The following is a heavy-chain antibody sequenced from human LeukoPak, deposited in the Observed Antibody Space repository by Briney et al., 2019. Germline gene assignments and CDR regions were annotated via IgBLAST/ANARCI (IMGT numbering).Heavy chain of an antibody. D-gene: IGHD3-22*01. Sequence: GGTLRLSCAASGFTFSSYAMSWVRQAPGKVLEWVSAISGSGSSTYYAGSVKGRFTISRDNSKNTLYLQMNSLRAEDTAVYYCAKVRAGNYYYDSSDYWGQGTLVTVSS. V-gene: IGHV3-23*01. CDR3: AKVRAGNYYYDSSDY. J-gene: IGHJ4*02. CDR2: ISGSGSST. CDR1: GFTFSSYA.